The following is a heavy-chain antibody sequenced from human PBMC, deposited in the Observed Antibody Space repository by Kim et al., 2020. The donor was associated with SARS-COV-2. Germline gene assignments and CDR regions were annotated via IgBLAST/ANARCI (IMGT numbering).Heavy chain of an antibody. CDR1: GFTFSSYE. J-gene: IGHJ3*02. CDR2: ISSSGSTI. Sequence: GGSLRLSCAASGFTFSSYEMNWVRQAPGKGLEWVSYISSSGSTIYYADSVKGRFTISRDNAKNSLYLRMNSLRAEDTAVYYCAREERIPMLVVVITSAFDIWGQGTMVTVSS. D-gene: IGHD3-22*01. V-gene: IGHV3-48*03. CDR3: AREERIPMLVVVITSAFDI.